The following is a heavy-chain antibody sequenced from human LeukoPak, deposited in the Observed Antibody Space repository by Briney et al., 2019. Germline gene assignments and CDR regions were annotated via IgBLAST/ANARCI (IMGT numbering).Heavy chain of an antibody. Sequence: GGSLRLSCAASGFTFSSYSMNWVRQAPGKGLEWVSSISSSSSYIYYADSVKGRFTISRDNAKNSLYPQMNSLRAEDTAVYYCARDRRGYSGYDEGAYFDYWGQGTLVTVSS. CDR3: ARDRRGYSGYDEGAYFDY. D-gene: IGHD5-12*01. CDR2: ISSSSSYI. J-gene: IGHJ4*02. V-gene: IGHV3-21*01. CDR1: GFTFSSYS.